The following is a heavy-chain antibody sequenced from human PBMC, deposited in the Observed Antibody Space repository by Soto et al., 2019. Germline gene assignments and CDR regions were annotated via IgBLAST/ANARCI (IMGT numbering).Heavy chain of an antibody. J-gene: IGHJ4*02. CDR3: ARYRYGYSYFDY. CDR1: GGTFSSYA. V-gene: IGHV1-69*12. Sequence: QVQLVQSGAEVKKPGSSVKVSCKASGGTFSSYAISWVRQAPGQGLEWMGGIIPIFGTANYAQKFQGRVTITADESTRKAYMELSSLRSEDTAVYYCARYRYGYSYFDYWGQGTLVTVSS. D-gene: IGHD5-18*01. CDR2: IIPIFGTA.